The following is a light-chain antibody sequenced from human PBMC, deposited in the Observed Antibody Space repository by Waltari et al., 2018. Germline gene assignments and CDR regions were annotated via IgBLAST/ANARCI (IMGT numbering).Light chain of an antibody. CDR2: DAS. J-gene: IGKJ5*01. CDR1: QSISAD. V-gene: IGKV3-11*01. Sequence: DIVLTQSPATLSSSPGARATLSCRASQSISADLAWYQQRPGQAPRLLVYDASNRATGIPARFRSSGSGTDFTLTISSLAPEDSALYCCAQRNDFPITFGQGTRVEIK. CDR3: AQRNDFPIT.